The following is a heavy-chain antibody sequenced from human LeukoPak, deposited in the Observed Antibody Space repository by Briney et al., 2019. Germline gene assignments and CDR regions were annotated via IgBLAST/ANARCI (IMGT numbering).Heavy chain of an antibody. J-gene: IGHJ6*03. Sequence: KTSGTLSLTCAVSGGSISSSNWWSWVRQPPGKGLEWIGEIYHSGSTNYNPSLKSRVTISVDKSKNQFSLKLSSVTAADTAVYYCARDRVGQQLVGRNYYYYYMDVWGKGTTVTISS. CDR2: IYHSGST. V-gene: IGHV4-4*02. CDR1: GGSISSSNW. D-gene: IGHD6-13*01. CDR3: ARDRVGQQLVGRNYYYYYMDV.